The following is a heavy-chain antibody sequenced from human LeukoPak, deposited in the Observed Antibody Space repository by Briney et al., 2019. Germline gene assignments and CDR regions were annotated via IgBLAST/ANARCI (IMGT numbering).Heavy chain of an antibody. CDR2: IYYSGST. CDR3: ARHFAGPGTYTPYYGMDV. J-gene: IGHJ6*02. V-gene: IGHV4-59*08. Sequence: SETLFLTRTVSGGSISSYYWTWNRQPPGKGLEWIGYIYYSGSTNYNPSLKSRVTISVDTSKKHFSLKLSSVTAADTAVYYCARHFAGPGTYTPYYGMDVWGQGTTVTVS. CDR1: GGSISSYY. D-gene: IGHD3-3*01.